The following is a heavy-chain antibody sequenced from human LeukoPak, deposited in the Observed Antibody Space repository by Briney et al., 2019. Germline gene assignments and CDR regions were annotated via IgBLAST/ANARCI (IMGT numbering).Heavy chain of an antibody. J-gene: IGHJ4*02. D-gene: IGHD3-3*01. CDR2: INHSGST. CDR1: GGSFSGYY. CDR3: ARGAYRITISWAFFDY. V-gene: IGHV4-34*01. Sequence: KPSETLSLTCAVYGGSFSGYYWSWIRQPPGKGLEWIGEINHSGSTNYNPSLKSRVTISVDTSKNQFSLKLSSVTAADTAAYYCARGAYRITISWAFFDYWGQGTLVTVSS.